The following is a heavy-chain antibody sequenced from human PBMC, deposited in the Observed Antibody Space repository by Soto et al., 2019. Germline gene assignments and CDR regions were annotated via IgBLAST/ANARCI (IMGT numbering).Heavy chain of an antibody. CDR3: AKVFVFKIRAGFDY. V-gene: IGHV3-23*01. J-gene: IGHJ4*02. D-gene: IGHD3-16*01. Sequence: EVQLLESGGGLVQPGGSLRLACAASGFTFSSYAMSWVRQAPGKGLEWVSAITGSGDSTYYADYVKGRFTVSRDNSKNTLYLQMNSLRAEDTAVYYCAKVFVFKIRAGFDYWGLVPLVTVSS. CDR1: GFTFSSYA. CDR2: ITGSGDST.